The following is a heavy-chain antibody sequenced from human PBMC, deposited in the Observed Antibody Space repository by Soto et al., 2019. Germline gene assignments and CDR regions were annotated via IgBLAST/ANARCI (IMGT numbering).Heavy chain of an antibody. V-gene: IGHV3-64*01. J-gene: IGHJ4*02. CDR2: ICSNGGST. CDR1: GFTFSSYA. CDR3: ARQWLDSYYFDY. Sequence: GVLRLSCAASGFTFSSYAMHWVRQAPGKGLEYVSAICSNGGSTYYANSVKGRFTISRDNSKNTLYLQMGSLRAEDMAVYYCARQWLDSYYFDYWGQGTLVTVSS. D-gene: IGHD6-19*01.